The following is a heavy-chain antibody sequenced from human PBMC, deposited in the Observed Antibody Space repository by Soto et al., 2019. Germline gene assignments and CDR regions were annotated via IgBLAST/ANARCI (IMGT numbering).Heavy chain of an antibody. CDR1: GGSISSYY. CDR3: ARAYVFGISWGELSLLPWFDP. Sequence: SETLSLTCTVSGGSISSYYWSWIRQPPGKGLEWIGYIYYSGSTNYNPSLKSRVTISVDTSKNQFSLKLSSVTAADTAVYYCARAYVFGISWGELSLLPWFDPWGQGTLVTVSS. CDR2: IYYSGST. J-gene: IGHJ5*02. V-gene: IGHV4-59*01. D-gene: IGHD3-16*02.